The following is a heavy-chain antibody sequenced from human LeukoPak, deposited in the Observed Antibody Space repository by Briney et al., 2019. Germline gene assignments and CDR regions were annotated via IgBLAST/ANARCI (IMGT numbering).Heavy chain of an antibody. CDR3: ARDGDSSGWFSWFDP. V-gene: IGHV1-2*04. J-gene: IGHJ5*02. Sequence: ASVKVSCKASGYTFTGYYMHWVPQAPGQGLEWMGWINPNSGGTNYAQKFQGWVTMTRDTSISTAYMELSRLRSDDTAVYYCARDGDSSGWFSWFDPWGQGTLVTVSS. CDR1: GYTFTGYY. CDR2: INPNSGGT. D-gene: IGHD6-19*01.